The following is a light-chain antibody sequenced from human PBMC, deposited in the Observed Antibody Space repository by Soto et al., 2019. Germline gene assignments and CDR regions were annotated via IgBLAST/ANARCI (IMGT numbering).Light chain of an antibody. V-gene: IGKV3-11*01. CDR2: DAS. Sequence: EIVLTQSPGTLSLSPGARATLPCRASQSVSSYLAWYQQKPGQAPRLLIYDASNRATGIPARFSGSGSGTDFALTISSLEPEDFAVYYCQQRSNWPITFGQGTRLEIK. CDR3: QQRSNWPIT. J-gene: IGKJ5*01. CDR1: QSVSSY.